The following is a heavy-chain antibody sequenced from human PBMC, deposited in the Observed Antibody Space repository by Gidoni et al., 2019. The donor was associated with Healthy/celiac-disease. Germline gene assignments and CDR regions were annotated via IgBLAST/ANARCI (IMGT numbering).Heavy chain of an antibody. CDR3: AKVSYYYDSSGYKYYYYGMDV. Sequence: EVQLLESGGGLVQPGGCLRLSCAASGFTFSSYAMSCVRQAPGKGLEWVSAISGSGGRTYYADSVKGRFTISRDNSKNTLYLQMNSLRAEDTAVYYCAKVSYYYDSSGYKYYYYGMDVWGQGTTVTVSS. V-gene: IGHV3-23*01. D-gene: IGHD3-22*01. J-gene: IGHJ6*02. CDR1: GFTFSSYA. CDR2: ISGSGGRT.